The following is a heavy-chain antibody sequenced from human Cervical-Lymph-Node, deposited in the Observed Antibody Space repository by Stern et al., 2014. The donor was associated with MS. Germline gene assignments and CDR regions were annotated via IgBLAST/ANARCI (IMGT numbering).Heavy chain of an antibody. CDR3: GRTLSGTSAFDF. J-gene: IGHJ4*02. Sequence: QVQLVQSGAEVKKPGASVKVSCKASGYTFSPYYVHWVRQAPGQGLEWMGMINPSDGNTNYAQKFQGRVTMSRDTSTSTVYMELSSLISEDTAMYYCGRTLSGTSAFDFWGQGTLVTVSS. CDR1: GYTFSPYY. V-gene: IGHV1-46*01. CDR2: INPSDGNT. D-gene: IGHD3-10*01.